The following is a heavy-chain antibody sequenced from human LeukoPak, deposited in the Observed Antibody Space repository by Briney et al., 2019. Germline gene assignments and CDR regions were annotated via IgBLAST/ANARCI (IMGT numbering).Heavy chain of an antibody. CDR1: GFTFSSYS. V-gene: IGHV3-21*01. CDR3: ARVVGATKGSLFDY. CDR2: ISSSSSCV. Sequence: PGGSLRLSCAASGFTFSSYSMNWVRQAPGKGLEWVSSISSSSSCVYYADSVKGRFTISRDNAKNSLYLQMNSLRAEDTAVYYCARVVGATKGSLFDYWGQGTLVTVSS. J-gene: IGHJ4*02. D-gene: IGHD1-26*01.